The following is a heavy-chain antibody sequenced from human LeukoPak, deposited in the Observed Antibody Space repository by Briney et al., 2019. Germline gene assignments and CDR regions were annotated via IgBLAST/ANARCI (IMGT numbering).Heavy chain of an antibody. CDR2: ISSSSSYI. Sequence: PGGSLRLSCGASGFTFSSYSMNWVRQAPGKGLEWVSSISSSSSYIYYADSVKGRFTISRDNAKNSLYLQMNSLRAEDTAVYYCASPSGYSYGLYYYYMDVWGKGTTVTVSS. CDR1: GFTFSSYS. J-gene: IGHJ6*03. D-gene: IGHD5-18*01. CDR3: ASPSGYSYGLYYYYMDV. V-gene: IGHV3-21*01.